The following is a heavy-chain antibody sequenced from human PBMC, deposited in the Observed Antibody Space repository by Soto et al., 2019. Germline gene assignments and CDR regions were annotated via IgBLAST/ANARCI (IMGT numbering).Heavy chain of an antibody. CDR2: IIPFFGTS. CDR3: ARVGHITNYGMAV. CDR1: GGTFSSYP. V-gene: IGHV1-69*01. D-gene: IGHD1-26*01. J-gene: IGHJ6*02. Sequence: QVQLAQSGAEVKKPGSSVKVSCEASGGTFSSYPINWVRQAPGQALEWMGGIIPFFGTSNYAQKFQGRVTITADDSTSTAYMELRSLRSEDTAVYYCARVGHITNYGMAVWGQGTTVTVSS.